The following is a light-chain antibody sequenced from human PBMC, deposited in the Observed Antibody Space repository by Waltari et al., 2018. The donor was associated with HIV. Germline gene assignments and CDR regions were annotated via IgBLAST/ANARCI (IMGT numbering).Light chain of an antibody. J-gene: IGLJ3*02. CDR3: QVWDSNSDHWV. V-gene: IGLV3-21*02. CDR2: DDS. CDR1: NIGTQR. Sequence: SYVLTPPPSVAVAPGPTARISCGGHNIGTQRLPLYQQKPGRAPVVVVYDDSDRPSGIPERFSGSNSGNTATLTISRVEAGDEADYYCQVWDSNSDHWVFGGGTKLTVL.